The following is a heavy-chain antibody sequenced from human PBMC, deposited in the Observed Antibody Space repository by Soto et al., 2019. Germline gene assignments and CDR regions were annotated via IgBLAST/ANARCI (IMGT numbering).Heavy chain of an antibody. J-gene: IGHJ6*02. D-gene: IGHD1-26*01. V-gene: IGHV4-4*02. CDR1: GGSISSSNW. Sequence: QVQLQESGPGLVKPSGTLSLTCAVSGGSISSSNWWSWVRQPPGKGLEWIGEIYHSGSTNYNPSLKSRVTISVDKSKNLCSRNLSSVTAADTAVYYCATAIVGATTSFYHGMDVWGQGTTVTVSS. CDR2: IYHSGST. CDR3: ATAIVGATTSFYHGMDV.